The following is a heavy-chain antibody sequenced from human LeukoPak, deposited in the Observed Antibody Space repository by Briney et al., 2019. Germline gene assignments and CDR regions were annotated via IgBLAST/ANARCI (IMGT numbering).Heavy chain of an antibody. Sequence: ASVKVSCKASGYTFTSYAMHWVRQAPGQRLEWMGWINAGNGNTTYSQKFQGRVTITRDTSASTAYMELSSLRSEDTAVYYCARLGDYGETFDYWGQGTLVTVSS. V-gene: IGHV1-3*01. CDR2: INAGNGNT. J-gene: IGHJ4*02. D-gene: IGHD4-17*01. CDR3: ARLGDYGETFDY. CDR1: GYTFTSYA.